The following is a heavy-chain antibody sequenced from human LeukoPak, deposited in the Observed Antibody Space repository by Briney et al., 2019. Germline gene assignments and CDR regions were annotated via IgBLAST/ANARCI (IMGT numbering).Heavy chain of an antibody. CDR3: ARDERTPRGYSYGYFDY. D-gene: IGHD5-18*01. Sequence: PSQTLSLTCTVSGGSISSGDYYWGWIRQPPGKGLEWIGYMYYRGSTYYNPSLKSRVTISVDTSKNQFSLKLSSVTAADTAVYYCARDERTPRGYSYGYFDYWGQGTLVTVSS. V-gene: IGHV4-30-4*08. J-gene: IGHJ4*02. CDR2: MYYRGST. CDR1: GGSISSGDYY.